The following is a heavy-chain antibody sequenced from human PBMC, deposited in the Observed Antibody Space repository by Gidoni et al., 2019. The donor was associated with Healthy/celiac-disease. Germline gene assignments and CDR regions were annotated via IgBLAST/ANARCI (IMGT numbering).Heavy chain of an antibody. D-gene: IGHD6-13*01. V-gene: IGHV3-30-3*01. J-gene: IGHJ4*02. CDR2: ILYDGNNK. CDR3: ARGGSSWSFDF. CDR1: GFTFSSYA. Sequence: QVQLVASGGGVVQPGRSLRLSCAAAGFTFSSYAMHRVRTAPGKGLEWVAVILYDGNNKYYADSVKGRFTIFRDNSMNTLYLQMTSLRAEDTVVYYCARGGSSWSFDFWGQGTLVTVSS.